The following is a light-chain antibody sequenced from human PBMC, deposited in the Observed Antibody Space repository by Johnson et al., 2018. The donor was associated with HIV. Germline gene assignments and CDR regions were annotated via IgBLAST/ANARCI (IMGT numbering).Light chain of an antibody. CDR2: EDN. CDR3: GTWDSSLSSYV. V-gene: IGLV1-51*02. CDR1: SSNIENNY. J-gene: IGLJ1*01. Sequence: QSVLTQSPSVSAAPGQKVTISCSGSSSNIENNYVSWYQQLPGTAPKLLIYEDNRRPSGTPDRFSGSKSGTSATLGITGLQTGDEADYYCGTWDSSLSSYVFGTGTKGTVL.